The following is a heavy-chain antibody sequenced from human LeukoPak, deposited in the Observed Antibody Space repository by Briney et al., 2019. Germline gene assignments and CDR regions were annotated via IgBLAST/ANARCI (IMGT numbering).Heavy chain of an antibody. J-gene: IGHJ6*02. V-gene: IGHV3-30-3*01. CDR1: GFTFSSYA. D-gene: IGHD2-2*01. CDR3: ARELVGFYYYYGMDV. CDR2: ISYDGSNK. Sequence: PGGSLRLSCAASGFTFSSYAMHWVRPAPGKGLEWVAVISYDGSNKYYADSVKGRFTISRDNSKNTLYLQMNSLRAEDTAVYYCARELVGFYYYYGMDVWGQGTTVTVSS.